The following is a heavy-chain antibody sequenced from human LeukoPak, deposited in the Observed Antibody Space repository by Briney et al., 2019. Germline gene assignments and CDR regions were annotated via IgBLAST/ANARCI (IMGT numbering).Heavy chain of an antibody. CDR1: GFTLSINY. CDR3: ARGRGRNPSGYYYYMDV. CDR2: TISGDNT. J-gene: IGHJ6*04. D-gene: IGHD3-16*01. V-gene: IGHV3-53*01. Sequence: GGSLRLSCAASGFTLSINYMIWVRQSPEKGLEWVSSVTISGDNTYYAESVKGRFTISRDNSKGTLYLLMSSLRADDTAVYYCARGRGRNPSGYYYYMDVWGKGTTVTISS.